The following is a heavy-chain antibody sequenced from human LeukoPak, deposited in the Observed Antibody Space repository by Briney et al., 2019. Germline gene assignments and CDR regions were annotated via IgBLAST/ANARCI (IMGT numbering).Heavy chain of an antibody. V-gene: IGHV4-59*01. J-gene: IGHJ4*02. CDR2: IYYSGST. D-gene: IGHD4-23*01. CDR1: GGSISSYY. CDR3: AREDLVGGNRFDY. Sequence: SETLSLTCTVSGGSISSYYWSWIRQPPGKGLEWIGYIYYSGSTNYNPSLKSRVTISVDTSKNQFSLKLSSVTAADTAVCYCAREDLVGGNRFDYWGQGTLVTVSS.